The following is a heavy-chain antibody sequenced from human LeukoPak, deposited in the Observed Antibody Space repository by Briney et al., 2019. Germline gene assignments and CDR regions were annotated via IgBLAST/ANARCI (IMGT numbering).Heavy chain of an antibody. D-gene: IGHD2-8*02. CDR3: VRNLMQFTGLAY. CDR2: INPRGGST. J-gene: IGHJ4*02. CDR1: GDTFTTSH. V-gene: IGHV1-46*01. Sequence: GASVKISCKASGDTFTTSHMHWVRQAPGQGLEWMGKINPRGGSTTYAQQFQGRVSMTRDLSMSTVYMELSSLRSEDTAVYSCVRNLMQFTGLAYWGQGTLVTVSS.